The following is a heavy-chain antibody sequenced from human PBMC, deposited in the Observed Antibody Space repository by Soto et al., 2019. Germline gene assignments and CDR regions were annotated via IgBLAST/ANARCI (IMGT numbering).Heavy chain of an antibody. Sequence: LRLSCAASGFTFSSYAMSWVRQAPGKGLEWVSAISDGAAATNYADSVKGRFTISRDNSKNTLYLQMNSLRAEDTAVYYCAKGRESSGSYRPFDYWGQGALVTVSS. CDR1: GFTFSSYA. J-gene: IGHJ4*02. CDR3: AKGRESSGSYRPFDY. D-gene: IGHD3-22*01. V-gene: IGHV3-23*01. CDR2: ISDGAAAT.